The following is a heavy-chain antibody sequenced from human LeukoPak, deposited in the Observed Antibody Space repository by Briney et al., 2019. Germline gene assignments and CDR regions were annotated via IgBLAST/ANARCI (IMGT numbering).Heavy chain of an antibody. CDR2: IGLGGSHT. CDR3: VKDADDSGDFLFHA. D-gene: IGHD4-17*01. J-gene: IGHJ5*02. V-gene: IGHV3-23*01. CDR1: GFTFSDYF. Sequence: GGSLSLSCAVSGFTFSDYFMGWVRQTPGKGLECVSGIGLGGSHTYLASSVKGPLTISRDNSKNALYLQMNRLRTEHTALYFCVKDADDSGDFLFHAWGQGTLVTVSS.